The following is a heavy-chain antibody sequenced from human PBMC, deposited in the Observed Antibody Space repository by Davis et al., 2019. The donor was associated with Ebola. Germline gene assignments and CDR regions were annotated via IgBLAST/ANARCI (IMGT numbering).Heavy chain of an antibody. V-gene: IGHV1-69*05. CDR2: IIPIFGTA. J-gene: IGHJ6*04. Sequence: SVKVSCKASGGTFSSYTISWVRQAPGQGLEWMGGIIPIFGTANYAQKFQGRVTMTRDTSISTAYMELSRLRSDDTAVYYCARDDFLEWLSLDYYGMDVWGKGTTVTVSS. D-gene: IGHD3-3*01. CDR3: ARDDFLEWLSLDYYGMDV. CDR1: GGTFSSYT.